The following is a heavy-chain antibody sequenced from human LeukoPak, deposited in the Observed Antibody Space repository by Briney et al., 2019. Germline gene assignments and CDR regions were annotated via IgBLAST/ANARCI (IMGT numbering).Heavy chain of an antibody. J-gene: IGHJ4*02. Sequence: PSETLSLTCTASDDSISRDFWTWIRQPPGKGLEWLGHIRYSGRTEYNPSLKSRVTISIQTSKNQFSLKLTSVTAADTAIYYCARLPDVSGWPFDYWGQGIPVTVSS. V-gene: IGHV4-59*01. CDR2: IRYSGRT. D-gene: IGHD6-19*01. CDR3: ARLPDVSGWPFDY. CDR1: DDSISRDF.